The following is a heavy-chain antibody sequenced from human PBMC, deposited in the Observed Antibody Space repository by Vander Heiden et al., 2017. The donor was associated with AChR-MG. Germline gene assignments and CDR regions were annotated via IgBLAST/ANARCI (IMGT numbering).Heavy chain of an antibody. Sequence: EVQLVQSGAEVKEPGESLTISCKTSGYSFTSNWIGWVRQMPGKGLEWLGSIYPDDSDTRYGPSFEGQVTFSVDKSISTAYLHCSSLKASDTAMYFCARTELRWGASFDFWGHGTMVTVSS. J-gene: IGHJ3*01. CDR2: IYPDDSDT. V-gene: IGHV5-51*01. D-gene: IGHD1-26*01. CDR3: ARTELRWGASFDF. CDR1: GYSFTSNW.